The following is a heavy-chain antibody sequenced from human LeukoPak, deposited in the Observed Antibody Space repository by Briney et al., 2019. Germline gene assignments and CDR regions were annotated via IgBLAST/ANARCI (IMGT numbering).Heavy chain of an antibody. CDR1: GYTFTSYG. V-gene: IGHV1-18*01. D-gene: IGHD2-15*01. CDR3: ATDYRSGLDY. CDR2: ISAYNGNT. Sequence: ASVKVSCKASGYTFTSYGISWVRQAPGQGLEWMGWISAYNGNTNYAQKFQGRVTMTEDTSTDTAYMELSSLRSEDTAVYHCATDYRSGLDYWGQGTLVTVSS. J-gene: IGHJ4*02.